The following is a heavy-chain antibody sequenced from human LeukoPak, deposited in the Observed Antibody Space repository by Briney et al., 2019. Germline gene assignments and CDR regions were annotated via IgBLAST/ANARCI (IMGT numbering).Heavy chain of an antibody. D-gene: IGHD3-22*01. CDR2: ISYDGSNK. Sequence: WGSLRLSCAASGFTFSSYGMHWVRQAPGKGLEWVAVISYDGSNKYYADSVKGRFTISRDNSKNTLYLQMNSLRAEDTAVYYCACGTIVFDIWGQGTMVTVSS. CDR3: ACGTIVFDI. CDR1: GFTFSSYG. J-gene: IGHJ3*02. V-gene: IGHV3-30*03.